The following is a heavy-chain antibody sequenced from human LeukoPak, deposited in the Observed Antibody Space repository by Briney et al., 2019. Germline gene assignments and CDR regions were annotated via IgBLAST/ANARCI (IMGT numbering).Heavy chain of an antibody. J-gene: IGHJ4*02. V-gene: IGHV3-20*04. D-gene: IGHD3-10*01. CDR2: INWNGGST. CDR1: GFTSDDYG. CDR3: ARDGDYYGSGTYDY. Sequence: GGSLRLSCAASGFTSDDYGMSWVRQAPGKGLEWVAGINWNGGSTGYADSVKGRFNISRDNVKNSLYLQMNSLRAEDTALYYCARDGDYYGSGTYDYWGQGTLVTVSS.